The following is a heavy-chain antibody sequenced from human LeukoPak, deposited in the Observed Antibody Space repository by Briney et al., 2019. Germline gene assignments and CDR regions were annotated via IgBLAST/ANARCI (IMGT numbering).Heavy chain of an antibody. CDR2: ISSSSSYI. CDR1: GFTFSSYN. Sequence: GGSLRLSCAASGFTFSSYNMNWVRQAPGKGLEWVSSISSSSSYIYYADSVKGRFTISRDNAKNSLYLQMNSLRAEDTAVYYCARDFIQLERWNWFDPWGQGTLVTVSS. J-gene: IGHJ5*02. V-gene: IGHV3-21*01. CDR3: ARDFIQLERWNWFDP. D-gene: IGHD1-1*01.